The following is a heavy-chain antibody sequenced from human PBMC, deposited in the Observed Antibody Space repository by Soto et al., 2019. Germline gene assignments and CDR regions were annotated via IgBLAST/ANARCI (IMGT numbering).Heavy chain of an antibody. CDR1: GFTFSSYA. V-gene: IGHV3-23*01. CDR3: AKDRTKIGYYYYGMDV. CDR2: ISGSGGST. D-gene: IGHD2-21*01. Sequence: PGGSLRLSCVASGFTFSSYAMSWVRQAPGKGLEWVSAISGSGGSTYYADSVKGRFTISRDNSKNTLYLQMNSLRAEDTAVYYCAKDRTKIGYYYYGMDVWGQGTTVTVSS. J-gene: IGHJ6*02.